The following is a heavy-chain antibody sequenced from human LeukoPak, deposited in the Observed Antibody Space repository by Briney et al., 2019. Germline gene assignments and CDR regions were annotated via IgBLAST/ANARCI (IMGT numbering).Heavy chain of an antibody. D-gene: IGHD5-24*01. CDR2: IKPDGSEK. CDR3: ARDGYNTIDY. CDR1: GFTFSSYL. J-gene: IGHJ4*02. Sequence: PGGSLRLSCAASGFTFSSYLMRWVRQTPGKGLEWVANIKPDGSEKYHLDSVKGRLTISRDNVKNSLYLQMTGLRAEDTAVYYCARDGYNTIDYWGQGTLVTVSS. V-gene: IGHV3-7*05.